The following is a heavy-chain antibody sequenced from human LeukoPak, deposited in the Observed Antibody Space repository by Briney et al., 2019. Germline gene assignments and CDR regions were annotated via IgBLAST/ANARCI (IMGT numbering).Heavy chain of an antibody. D-gene: IGHD5-18*01. CDR2: IKQDGSEK. Sequence: PGGSLRLSCAASGFTFSSYWMNWVRQAPGKGLEWVANIKQDGSEKNYVDSVKGRFTISRDNAKNSLYLQMNSLRAEDTAVYYCAREGYSYAYYFDYWGQGTLVTVSP. CDR1: GFTFSSYW. V-gene: IGHV3-7*01. J-gene: IGHJ4*02. CDR3: AREGYSYAYYFDY.